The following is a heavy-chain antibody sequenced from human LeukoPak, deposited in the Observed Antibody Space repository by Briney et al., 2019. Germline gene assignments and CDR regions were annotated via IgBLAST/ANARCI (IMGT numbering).Heavy chain of an antibody. CDR1: GYTFTSYG. Sequence: ASVKVSCKASGYTFTSYGISWVRQAPGQGLEWMGWISTYNGNTNSAQKLQGRVTITADKSTTTAYMELSSLRSEDTAVYYCARSSVIAAAGPYYFDYWGQGTLVTVSS. J-gene: IGHJ4*02. D-gene: IGHD6-13*01. CDR3: ARSSVIAAAGPYYFDY. V-gene: IGHV1-18*01. CDR2: ISTYNGNT.